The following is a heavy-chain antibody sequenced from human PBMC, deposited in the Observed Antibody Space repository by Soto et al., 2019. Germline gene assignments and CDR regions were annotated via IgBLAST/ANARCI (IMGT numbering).Heavy chain of an antibody. D-gene: IGHD3-16*02. CDR3: AADYVWGSYRYAPLGY. CDR1: GGSFSGYY. V-gene: IGHV4-34*01. J-gene: IGHJ4*02. CDR2: INHSGST. Sequence: QVQLQQWGAGLLKPSETLSLTCAVYGGSFSGYYWSWIRQPPGKGLEWIGEINHSGSTNYNPSLKSRVTISVDTSKNQFSLKLSSVTAADTAVYYCAADYVWGSYRYAPLGYWGQGTMVTVSS.